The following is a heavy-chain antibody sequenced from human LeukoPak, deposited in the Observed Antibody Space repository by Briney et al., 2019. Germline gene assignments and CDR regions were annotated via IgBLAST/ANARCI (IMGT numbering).Heavy chain of an antibody. CDR1: GFTFSSYA. CDR3: AREYDYVWGTYRYDSYSYGMDV. Sequence: GRSLRLSCAASGFTFSSYAMHWVRQAPGKGLEWVAVISYDGSNKYYADSVKGRFTISRDNSNNTFYMQMNSLRVEDTAVFYCAREYDYVWGTYRYDSYSYGMDVWGQGTTVTVSS. CDR2: ISYDGSNK. V-gene: IGHV3-30-3*01. J-gene: IGHJ6*02. D-gene: IGHD3-16*02.